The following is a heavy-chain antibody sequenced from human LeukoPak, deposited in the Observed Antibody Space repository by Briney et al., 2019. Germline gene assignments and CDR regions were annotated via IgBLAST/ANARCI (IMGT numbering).Heavy chain of an antibody. Sequence: GGSLRLSCVASGFPFSSYWMTWVRQAPGKGLEWVANIKQDGSKKSYADSVKGRFTISRDNSKNTLYLQMNSLRAEDTAVYYCAKGVRFLEWLPTLYYYYYYGMDVWGQGTTVTVSS. D-gene: IGHD3-3*01. CDR2: IKQDGSKK. CDR3: AKGVRFLEWLPTLYYYYYYGMDV. V-gene: IGHV3-30*18. CDR1: GFPFSSYW. J-gene: IGHJ6*02.